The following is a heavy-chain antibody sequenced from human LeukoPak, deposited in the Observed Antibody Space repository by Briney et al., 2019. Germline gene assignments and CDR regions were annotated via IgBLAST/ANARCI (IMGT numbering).Heavy chain of an antibody. CDR1: GFTFSSYG. D-gene: IGHD3/OR15-3a*01. J-gene: IGHJ6*03. CDR3: ARAQWTSIRYYFYMDV. Sequence: GRSLRLSCAASGFTFSSYGMHWVRQAPGKGLEWVANIKVDGSEKYYVDAVKGRFTISRDNAKDSLYLQMNGLRAEDTAIYYFARAQWTSIRYYFYMDVWGKGTTVTVSS. V-gene: IGHV3-7*01. CDR2: IKVDGSEK.